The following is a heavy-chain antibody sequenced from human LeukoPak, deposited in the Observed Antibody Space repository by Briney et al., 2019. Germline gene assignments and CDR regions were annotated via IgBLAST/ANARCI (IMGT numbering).Heavy chain of an antibody. CDR3: ARLDTHYYDSSGYYYGYFDY. V-gene: IGHV4-30-2*01. CDR1: GGSISSGGYY. Sequence: SQTLSLTCTVSGGSISSGGYYWSWIRQPPGKGLEWIGYIYHSGSTYYNPSLKSRVTISVDTSKNQFSLKLSSVTAADTAVYYCARLDTHYYDSSGYYYGYFDYWGQGTLVTVSS. J-gene: IGHJ4*02. CDR2: IYHSGST. D-gene: IGHD3-22*01.